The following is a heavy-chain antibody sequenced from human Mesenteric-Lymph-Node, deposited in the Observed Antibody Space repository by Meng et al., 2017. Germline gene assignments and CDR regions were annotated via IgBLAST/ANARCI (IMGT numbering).Heavy chain of an antibody. CDR3: ARGSVTWTTVTTPYYFDY. D-gene: IGHD4-17*01. Sequence: VQLQQWGAGLLKPSETLSLTCAVYGGSFSGYYWSWIRQPPGKGLEWIGEINHSGSTNYNPSLKSRVTISVDTSKNQFSLKLSSVTAADTAVYYCARGSVTWTTVTTPYYFDYWGQGTLVTVSS. V-gene: IGHV4-34*01. CDR1: GGSFSGYY. CDR2: INHSGST. J-gene: IGHJ4*02.